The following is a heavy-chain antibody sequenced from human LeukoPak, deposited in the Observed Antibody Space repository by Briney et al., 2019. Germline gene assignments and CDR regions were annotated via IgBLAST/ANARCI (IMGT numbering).Heavy chain of an antibody. CDR2: ISSSSSYI. J-gene: IGHJ4*02. CDR1: GFTFSSYS. CDR3: ARDHFSRIAAAGTASPDY. D-gene: IGHD6-13*01. V-gene: IGHV3-21*01. Sequence: PGGSLRLSCAASGFTFSSYSMNWVRQAPGKGLGWVSSISSSSSYIYYADSVKGRFTISRDNAKNSLYLQMNSLRAEDTAVYYCARDHFSRIAAAGTASPDYWGQGTLVTVSS.